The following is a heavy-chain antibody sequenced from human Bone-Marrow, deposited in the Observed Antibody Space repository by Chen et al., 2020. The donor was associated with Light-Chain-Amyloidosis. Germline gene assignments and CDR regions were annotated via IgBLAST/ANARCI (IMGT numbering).Heavy chain of an antibody. J-gene: IGHJ1*01. CDR1: GDSITSSTDY. CDR3: VRSRYSTGPFGV. D-gene: IGHD3-3*01. Sequence: QVQLQLSGPGLVKPSETLSLKCSVSGDSITSSTDYWGWIRQPPGKGLEYIASIYSSGSSYYKPSLKSRVTISVDTSKNQFSLRLTPATAADTAVYYCVRSRYSTGPFGVWGQGSLVTVSS. CDR2: IYSSGSS. V-gene: IGHV4-39*07.